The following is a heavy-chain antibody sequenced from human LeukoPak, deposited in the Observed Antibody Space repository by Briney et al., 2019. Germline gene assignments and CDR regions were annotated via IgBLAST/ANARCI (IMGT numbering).Heavy chain of an antibody. V-gene: IGHV3-7*01. CDR3: ARDGITCTRDY. D-gene: IGHD1-7*01. Sequence: GGSLRLACAASGFIFRSYWMVWVRQAPGKGLEWVASIDEHGFKTYYAASVTGRFTISKDTAKNSLDLQMNSLRAEDTAVYYCARDGITCTRDYWGQGALVTVSS. CDR2: IDEHGFKT. CDR1: GFIFRSYW. J-gene: IGHJ4*02.